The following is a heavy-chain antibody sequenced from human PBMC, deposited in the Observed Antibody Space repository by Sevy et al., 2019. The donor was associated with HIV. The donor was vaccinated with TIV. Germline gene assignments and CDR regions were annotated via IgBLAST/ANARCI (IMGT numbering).Heavy chain of an antibody. D-gene: IGHD1-26*01. CDR2: IRGKPYGGTT. J-gene: IGHJ6*02. CDR1: GFTFGDYT. CDR3: TRVEGAADWGMDV. Sequence: GGSLRLSCTVSGFTFGDYTLSWVRQAPGKGLEWVACIRGKPYGGTTEYAAFVKGRFTISRDDSKRIAYLQMNSLKTDDTAVYYCTRVEGAADWGMDVWGQGTTVTASS. V-gene: IGHV3-49*04.